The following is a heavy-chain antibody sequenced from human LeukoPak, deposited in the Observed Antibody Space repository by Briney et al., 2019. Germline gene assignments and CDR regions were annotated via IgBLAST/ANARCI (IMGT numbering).Heavy chain of an antibody. Sequence: SETLSLTCAVYGGSFSGYYWSWIRQPPGKGLEWIGEINHSGSTNYNPSLKSRVTISVDKSKNQFSLKLSSVTAADTAVYYCARVARADFDYWGQGTLVTVSS. CDR2: INHSGST. CDR1: GGSFSGYY. D-gene: IGHD6-6*01. J-gene: IGHJ4*02. CDR3: ARVARADFDY. V-gene: IGHV4-34*01.